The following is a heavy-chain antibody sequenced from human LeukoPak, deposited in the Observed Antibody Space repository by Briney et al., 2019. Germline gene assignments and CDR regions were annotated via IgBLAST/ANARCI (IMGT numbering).Heavy chain of an antibody. CDR1: GFTFSDYY. J-gene: IGHJ6*04. Sequence: NPGGSLRLSCAASGFTFSDYYMSWIRQAPGKGLEWVSYISSSGSTIYYADSVKGRFTISRDNAKNSLYLQMNSLRAEDTAVYYCARDWSGGSMIYYGMDVWGKGTTVTVSS. D-gene: IGHD2-15*01. CDR2: ISSSGSTI. CDR3: ARDWSGGSMIYYGMDV. V-gene: IGHV3-11*04.